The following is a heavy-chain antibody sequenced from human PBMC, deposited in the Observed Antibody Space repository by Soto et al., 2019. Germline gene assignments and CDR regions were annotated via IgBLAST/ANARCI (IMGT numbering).Heavy chain of an antibody. V-gene: IGHV3-30*18. CDR3: AKDLGDYGDYGLWSSGWYPWFDY. Sequence: GGSLRLSCAASGFTFSSYGMHWVRQAPGKGLEWVAVISHDGSNKYYADSVKGRFTISRDNSKNTLYLQMNSLRAEDTAVYYCAKDLGDYGDYGLWSSGWYPWFDYWGQGTLVTVSS. CDR1: GFTFSSYG. J-gene: IGHJ4*02. D-gene: IGHD4-17*01. CDR2: ISHDGSNK.